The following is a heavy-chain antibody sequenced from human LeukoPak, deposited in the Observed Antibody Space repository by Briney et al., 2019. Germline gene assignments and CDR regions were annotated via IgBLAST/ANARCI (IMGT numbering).Heavy chain of an antibody. CDR1: GGTFSSYA. J-gene: IGHJ4*02. CDR3: ARSGVRGYCSGGSCYSDY. D-gene: IGHD2-15*01. Sequence: ASVKVSCKASGGTFSSYAISWVRQAPGQGLEWMGRIIPILGIANYAQKFQGRVTITADKSTSTAYMELSSLRSEDTAVYYCARSGVRGYCSGGSCYSDYWGQGTLVTVSS. CDR2: IIPILGIA. V-gene: IGHV1-69*04.